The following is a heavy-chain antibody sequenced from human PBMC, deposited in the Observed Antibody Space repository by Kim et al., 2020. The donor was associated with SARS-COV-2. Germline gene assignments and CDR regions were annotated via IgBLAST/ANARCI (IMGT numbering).Heavy chain of an antibody. V-gene: IGHV3-74*01. J-gene: IGHJ4*02. CDR3: ARNHLISGSNAVAY. Sequence: GESVKGRFTISRDNAKSTVYLQMNSLRAEDTAVYYCARNHLISGSNAVAYWGQGTLVTVSS. D-gene: IGHD1-26*01.